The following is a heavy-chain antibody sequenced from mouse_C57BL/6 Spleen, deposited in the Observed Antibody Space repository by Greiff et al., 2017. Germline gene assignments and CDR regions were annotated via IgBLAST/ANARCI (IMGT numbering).Heavy chain of an antibody. CDR1: GFNFKDYY. CDR3: STGTVFDY. J-gene: IGHJ2*01. Sequence: VQLQQSGAELVRPGASVKLSCTASGFNFKDYYMHWVKQRPEQGLEWIGRIDPVDGDTDYAPKFQGKATMTADTSSNTAYLQLSSLTSEDTAVYYCSTGTVFDYWGQGTTLTVSS. D-gene: IGHD4-1*01. CDR2: IDPVDGDT. V-gene: IGHV14-1*01.